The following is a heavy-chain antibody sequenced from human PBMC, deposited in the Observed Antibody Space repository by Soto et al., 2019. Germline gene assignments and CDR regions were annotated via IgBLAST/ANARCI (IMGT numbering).Heavy chain of an antibody. D-gene: IGHD3-22*01. CDR2: IYYSGST. J-gene: IGHJ4*02. V-gene: IGHV4-31*03. CDR1: GGSISSGGYY. Sequence: PSETLSLTCTVSGGSISSGGYYWSWIRQHPGKGLEWIGYIYYSGSTYYNPSLKSRVTISVDTSKNQFSLKLSSVTAADTAVYYCARGYDSSEYYFDYWGQGTLVTVSS. CDR3: ARGYDSSEYYFDY.